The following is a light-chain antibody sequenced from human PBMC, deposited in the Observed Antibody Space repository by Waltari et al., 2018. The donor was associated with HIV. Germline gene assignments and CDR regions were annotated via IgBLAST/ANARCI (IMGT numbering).Light chain of an antibody. Sequence: QSVLTQRPSVSAPPGRKVTLPCPGISATFAPNHVSWYQQVPGTAPKLLIHDNNRRPSGIPDRFSGSKSGTSATLAITGLQTGDEADYYCGTWDNSLSAGFFGGGTKLTVL. J-gene: IGLJ2*01. CDR1: SATFAPNH. CDR3: GTWDNSLSAGF. CDR2: DNN. V-gene: IGLV1-51*01.